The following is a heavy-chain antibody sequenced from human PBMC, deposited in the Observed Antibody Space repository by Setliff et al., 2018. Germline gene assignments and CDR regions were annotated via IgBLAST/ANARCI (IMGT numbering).Heavy chain of an antibody. V-gene: IGHV3-7*01. J-gene: IGHJ6*02. D-gene: IGHD3-16*01. CDR1: GFTFSGYY. CDR2: IKQDAGER. Sequence: PGGSLRLSCAASGFTFSGYYMQWVRQAPGKGLEWVANIKQDAGERYYVDSVRGRFTISRDNAESTVYLQMNSLRAEDTAVYYCARGPRVWVRDGMDVWGQGTTVTVSS. CDR3: ARGPRVWVRDGMDV.